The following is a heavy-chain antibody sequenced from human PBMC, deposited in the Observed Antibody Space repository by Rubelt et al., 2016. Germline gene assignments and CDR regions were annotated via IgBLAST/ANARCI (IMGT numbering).Heavy chain of an antibody. D-gene: IGHD6-13*01. CDR1: GGSISSSSYY. J-gene: IGHJ4*02. CDR3: AREYSSSHDY. V-gene: IGHV4-39*07. Sequence: QLQLQESGPGLVKPSETLSLTCTVSGGSISSSSYYWGWIRQPPGKGLEWIGSIYHSGSTYYNPSLNSRVTISVDTSKNQFSRKLSSVTAADTAVYYCAREYSSSHDYRGQGTLVTVSS. CDR2: IYHSGST.